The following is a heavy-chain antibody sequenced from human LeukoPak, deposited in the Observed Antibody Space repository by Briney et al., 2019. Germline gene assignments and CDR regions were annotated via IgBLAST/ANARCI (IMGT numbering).Heavy chain of an antibody. J-gene: IGHJ5*02. CDR2: INPNSGGT. D-gene: IGHD2-2*01. V-gene: IGHV1-2*02. CDR3: ARGLGSRGFDP. Sequence: ASVKVSCKASGYTFTGYYMHWVRQAPGQGLEWMGWINPNSGGTNYAQKFQGRVTMTRNTSISTAYMELSSLRSEGTAVYYCARGLGSRGFDPWGQGTLVTVSS. CDR1: GYTFTGYY.